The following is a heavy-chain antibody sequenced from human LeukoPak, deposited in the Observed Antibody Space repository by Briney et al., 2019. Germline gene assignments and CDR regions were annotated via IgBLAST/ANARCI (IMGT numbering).Heavy chain of an antibody. CDR2: IYYSGST. D-gene: IGHD1-26*01. J-gene: IGHJ4*02. CDR3: ARVRGSGSYRFDY. CDR1: GGSISSYY. V-gene: IGHV4-59*01. Sequence: PSETLSLTCTVSGGSISSYYWSRIRQPPGKGLEWIGYIYYSGSTNYNPSLKSRVTISVDTSKNQFSLKLSSVTAADTAVYYCARVRGSGSYRFDYWGQGTLVTVSS.